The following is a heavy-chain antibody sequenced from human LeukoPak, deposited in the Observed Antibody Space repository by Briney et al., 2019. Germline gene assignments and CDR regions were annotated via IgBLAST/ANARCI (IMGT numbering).Heavy chain of an antibody. D-gene: IGHD5-18*01. J-gene: IGHJ4*02. CDR1: GFIVSGDF. CDR3: ARDPGIQLWPGRFDY. CDR2: MKQDGSEK. Sequence: PGGSLRLSCAASGFIVSGDFMSWVRQAPGKGLEWVANMKQDGSEKYYVDSVKGRFTISRDNAKNSLYLQMNSLRAEDTAVYYCARDPGIQLWPGRFDYWGQGTLVTVSS. V-gene: IGHV3-7*01.